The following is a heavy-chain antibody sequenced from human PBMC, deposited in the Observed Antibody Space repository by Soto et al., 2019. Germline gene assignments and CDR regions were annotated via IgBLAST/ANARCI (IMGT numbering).Heavy chain of an antibody. V-gene: IGHV3-23*01. CDR1: GSTFTDFT. CDR2: ISGDGLST. CDR3: ARRPDAFDI. J-gene: IGHJ3*02. Sequence: LRLSCAGSGSTFTDFTMTWVRQAPGKWLEWVSAISGDGLSTYYAGSVKGRFTISRDNSKTTLYLQMNRMRAEETAVYYCARRPDAFDIWGRGTMVTVSS.